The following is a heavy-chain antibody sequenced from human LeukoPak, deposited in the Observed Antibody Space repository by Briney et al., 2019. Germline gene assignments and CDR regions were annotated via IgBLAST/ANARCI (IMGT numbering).Heavy chain of an antibody. V-gene: IGHV3-23*01. CDR1: GGSISSYC. CDR2: INTNGDST. Sequence: ETLSLTCTVSGGSISSYCWSWIRQPPGKGLEWVSAINTNGDSTYYADSVKGRLTISRDNSKNTLCMQIKTLRGQDTPGYNCARKILGRFPFDGWGQGTLVSASS. D-gene: IGHD1-26*01. CDR3: ARKILGRFPFDG. J-gene: IGHJ4*02.